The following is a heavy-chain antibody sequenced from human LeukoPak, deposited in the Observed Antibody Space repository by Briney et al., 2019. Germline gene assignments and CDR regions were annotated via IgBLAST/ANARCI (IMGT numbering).Heavy chain of an antibody. V-gene: IGHV3-74*01. CDR1: GFTFSSYW. CDR3: ARRGAGTGTTDY. Sequence: GGSLRLSCAASGFTFSSYWMYWVRQAPGKGLVCVSRINSDGSSTSYADSVKGRFIISRDNAKNTLYLQMNGLRAEDTAVYYCARRGAGTGTTDYWGQGTLVTVSS. D-gene: IGHD1-1*01. J-gene: IGHJ4*02. CDR2: INSDGSST.